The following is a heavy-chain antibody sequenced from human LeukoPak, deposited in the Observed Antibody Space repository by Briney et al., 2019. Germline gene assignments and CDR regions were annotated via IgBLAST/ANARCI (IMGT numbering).Heavy chain of an antibody. D-gene: IGHD6-13*01. CDR2: ISAYNGNT. CDR3: ARDRRGSWYEHSFFQH. V-gene: IGHV1-18*01. CDR1: GYTFTSYG. Sequence: GASVKVSCKASGYTFTSYGISWVRQAPGQGLEWMGWISAYNGNTNYAQKLQGRVTMTTDTSTSTAYMELRSLRSDDTAVYYCARDRRGSWYEHSFFQHWGQGTLVTVSS. J-gene: IGHJ1*01.